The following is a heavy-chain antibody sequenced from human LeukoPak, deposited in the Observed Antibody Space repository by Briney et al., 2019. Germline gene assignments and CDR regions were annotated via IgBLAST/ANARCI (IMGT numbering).Heavy chain of an antibody. CDR3: AKQLGYCSDGSCYFPY. D-gene: IGHD2-15*01. Sequence: GGSLGLSCAASGFTFSSSAMSWVRQAPGKGLEWVSAISNNGGYTYYADSVQGRFTISRDNSKSTLCLQMNSLRAEDTAVYYCAKQLGYCSDGSCYFPYWGQGTRVTVSS. CDR2: ISNNGGYT. CDR1: GFTFSSSA. V-gene: IGHV3-23*01. J-gene: IGHJ4*02.